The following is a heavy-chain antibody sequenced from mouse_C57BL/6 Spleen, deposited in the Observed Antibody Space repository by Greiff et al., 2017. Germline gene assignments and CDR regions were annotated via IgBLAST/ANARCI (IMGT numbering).Heavy chain of an antibody. J-gene: IGHJ2*01. D-gene: IGHD2-2*01. Sequence: VQLKQSGPELVKPGASVKISCKASGYSFTGYYMHWVKQSSEKSLEWIGEINPSTGGTSYNQKFKGKATLTVDKSSSTAYMQLKSLTSEDSAVYYCARRGYGVTAYFDYWGQGTTLTVSS. CDR2: INPSTGGT. CDR1: GYSFTGYY. CDR3: ARRGYGVTAYFDY. V-gene: IGHV1-43*01.